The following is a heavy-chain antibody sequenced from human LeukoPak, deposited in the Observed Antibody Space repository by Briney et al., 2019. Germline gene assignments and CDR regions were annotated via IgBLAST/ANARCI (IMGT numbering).Heavy chain of an antibody. CDR3: AGGYPGGV. J-gene: IGHJ6*04. CDR2: ISGSSSSTI. CDR1: GFTFSDYY. D-gene: IGHD1-14*01. V-gene: IGHV3-11*04. Sequence: GGSLRLSCAASGFTFSDYYMSWVRQAPGKGLEWVSYISGSSSSTIYYADSVKGRFTISRDYAKNSLYLQMNSLRVEDTAVYYCAGGYPGGVWGRGTTVSVSS.